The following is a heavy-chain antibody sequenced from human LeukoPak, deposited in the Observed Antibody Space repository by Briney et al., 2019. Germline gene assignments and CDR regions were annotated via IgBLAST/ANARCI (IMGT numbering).Heavy chain of an antibody. CDR2: IKQDGDLK. CDR3: ARFAKGYGSGDVDY. Sequence: GGSLRLSCAASGFTFRRYWMSWVRQAPGKGLEWVANIKQDGDLKYYVDSVEGRFTISRDNAKNSLYLQMNSLNTEDTAVYYCARFAKGYGSGDVDYWGQGTPVTVSS. D-gene: IGHD3-10*01. J-gene: IGHJ4*02. CDR1: GFTFRRYW. V-gene: IGHV3-7*01.